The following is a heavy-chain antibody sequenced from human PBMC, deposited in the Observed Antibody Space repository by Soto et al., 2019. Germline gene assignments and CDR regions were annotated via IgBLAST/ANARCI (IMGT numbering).Heavy chain of an antibody. CDR1: GFTFSSYA. CDR2: ISYDGSNK. D-gene: IGHD6-13*01. J-gene: IGHJ6*02. CDR3: ARWRESSSWYSYYYYGMDV. Sequence: QVQLVESGGGVVQPGRSLRLSCAASGFTFSSYAMHWVRQAPGKGLEWVAVISYDGSNKYYADSVKGRFTISRDNSKNTLYLQMNSLRAEDTAVYYCARWRESSSWYSYYYYGMDVWGQGTTVTVSS. V-gene: IGHV3-30-3*01.